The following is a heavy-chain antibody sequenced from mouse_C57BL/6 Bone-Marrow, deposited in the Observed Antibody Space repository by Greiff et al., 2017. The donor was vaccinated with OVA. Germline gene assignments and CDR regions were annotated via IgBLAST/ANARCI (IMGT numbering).Heavy chain of an antibody. CDR3: ARWEYDGKDY. V-gene: IGHV1-50*01. CDR1: GYTFTSYW. CDR2: IDPSDSYT. J-gene: IGHJ2*01. D-gene: IGHD2-3*01. Sequence: VQLQQSGAELVKPGASVKLSCKASGYTFTSYWMQWVKQRPGQGLEWIGEIDPSDSYTNYNQKFKGKATLTVDTSSSTAYMQLSSLTSEDSAVYYCARWEYDGKDYWGQGTTLTVSS.